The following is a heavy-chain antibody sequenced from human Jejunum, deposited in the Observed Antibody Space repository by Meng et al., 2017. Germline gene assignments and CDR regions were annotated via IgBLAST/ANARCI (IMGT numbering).Heavy chain of an antibody. V-gene: IGHV1-18*01. CDR1: GYTFTSYG. J-gene: IGHJ4*02. D-gene: IGHD1-26*01. CDR2: ISVYHGNT. Sequence: QVQRGQSGAEVKNPGASVKVSLKTSGYTFTSYGISWVRQAPGQGLEWMGWISVYHGNTNYAQKLQGRVTMTTDTSTSTAYMELRSLRSDDTAVYFCARDYSGTSYRYSDYWGQGTLVTVSS. CDR3: ARDYSGTSYRYSDY.